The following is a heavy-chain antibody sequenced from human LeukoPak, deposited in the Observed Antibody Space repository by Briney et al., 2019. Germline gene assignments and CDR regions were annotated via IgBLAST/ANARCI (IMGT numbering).Heavy chain of an antibody. CDR3: ARLEYSSGYYDY. J-gene: IGHJ4*02. CDR2: INHSGST. Sequence: KPSETLSLTCAVYGGSFSGYYWSWIRQPPGKGLEWIGEINHSGSTNYNPSLKSRVTISVDTSKNQFSLKLSSVTAADTAVYYCARLEYSSGYYDYWGQGTLVTASS. CDR1: GGSFSGYY. D-gene: IGHD3-22*01. V-gene: IGHV4-34*01.